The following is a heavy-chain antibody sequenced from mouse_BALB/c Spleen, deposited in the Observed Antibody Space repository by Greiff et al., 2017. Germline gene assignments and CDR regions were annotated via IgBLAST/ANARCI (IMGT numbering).Heavy chain of an antibody. CDR3: ASITAVPRYAMDY. D-gene: IGHD1-1*01. CDR2: ISSGGSYT. J-gene: IGHJ4*01. V-gene: IGHV5-9-3*01. Sequence: DVQLVESGGGLVKPGGSLKLSCAASGFTFSSYAMSWVRQTPEKRLEWVATISSGGSYTYYPDSVKGRFTISRDNAKNTLYLQMSSLRSEDTAMYYCASITAVPRYAMDYWGQGTSVTVSS. CDR1: GFTFSSYA.